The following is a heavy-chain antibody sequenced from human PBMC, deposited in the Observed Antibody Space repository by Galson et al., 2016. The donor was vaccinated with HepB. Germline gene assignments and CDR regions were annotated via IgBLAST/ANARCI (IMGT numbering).Heavy chain of an antibody. CDR3: ARFGEAAAGDDY. Sequence: SLRLSCAVSRFTVNRQYMTWVRQAPGEGLEWVSVIYDDGSTRYTDSVTGRFTISRDIYKDTLFLQMNTLRVDDTAVYYCARFGEAAAGDDYWGQGTLVTVSS. CDR2: IYDDGST. D-gene: IGHD6-25*01. V-gene: IGHV3-66*01. J-gene: IGHJ4*02. CDR1: RFTVNRQY.